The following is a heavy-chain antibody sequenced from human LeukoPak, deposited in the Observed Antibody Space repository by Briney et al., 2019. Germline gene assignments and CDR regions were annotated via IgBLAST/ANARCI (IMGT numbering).Heavy chain of an antibody. V-gene: IGHV4-59*01. D-gene: IGHD2-15*01. Sequence: SETLSLTCTVSDGSISSYYWSWIRQPPGKGLEWIGYIYYSGSTNYNPSLKIRVTISVDTPKNQFSLKLSSVTAADTAVYYCARGGYCSGGSCYGDYYYYYGMDVWGQGTTVTVSS. J-gene: IGHJ6*02. CDR3: ARGGYCSGGSCYGDYYYYYGMDV. CDR1: DGSISSYY. CDR2: IYYSGST.